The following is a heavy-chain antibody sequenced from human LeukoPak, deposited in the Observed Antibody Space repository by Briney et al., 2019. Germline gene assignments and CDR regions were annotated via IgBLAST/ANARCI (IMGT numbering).Heavy chain of an antibody. D-gene: IGHD3-22*01. V-gene: IGHV3-23*01. J-gene: IGHJ4*02. CDR2: ISGSDTGT. Sequence: PGGTLRLSCAASGLTFSSCAMSWVRQAPGKGLEWVSAISGSDTGTYYADSLKGRFTISRDNSRNTLYLQMNSLTAEDTAIYYCAKEDSSGHWFDYWGQGTLVTVSS. CDR3: AKEDSSGHWFDY. CDR1: GLTFSSCA.